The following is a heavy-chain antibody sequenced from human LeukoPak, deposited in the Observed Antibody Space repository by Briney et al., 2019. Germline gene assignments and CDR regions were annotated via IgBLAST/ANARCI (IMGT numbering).Heavy chain of an antibody. CDR3: VRTCGYSYASCG. V-gene: IGHV4-59*01. CDR2: IYYTGST. J-gene: IGHJ4*02. D-gene: IGHD5-18*01. Sequence: PSETLSLTCTVSGGSISPYYWTWIRHPPGKRLEWLGDIYYTGSTNYNPSLKNRVTISVDTSNNQFSLKLSSVTAADTAVYYCVRTCGYSYASCGWGQGTLVTVSS. CDR1: GGSISPYY.